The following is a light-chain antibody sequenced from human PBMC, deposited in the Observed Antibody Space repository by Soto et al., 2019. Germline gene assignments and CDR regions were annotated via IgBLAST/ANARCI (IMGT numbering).Light chain of an antibody. Sequence: AIQMTQSPSSLSASVGDRVTISCRASQGIRNDLGWYQQRPGKAPKLLIYGASSLQSGVPSRFSGSGSGTDFTLTISSLQPEDFATYYCLQDYNYPYTFGQGTRLEIK. CDR2: GAS. CDR3: LQDYNYPYT. J-gene: IGKJ5*01. CDR1: QGIRND. V-gene: IGKV1-6*01.